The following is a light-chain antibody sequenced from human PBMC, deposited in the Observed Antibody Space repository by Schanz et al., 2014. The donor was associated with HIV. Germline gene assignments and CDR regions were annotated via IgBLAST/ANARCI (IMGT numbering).Light chain of an antibody. V-gene: IGLV2-14*01. CDR2: EVT. Sequence: QSALTQPASVSGSPGQSITISCAGTSSDVGGDNFVSWYQQHPGRAPKLLVYEVTNRPSGVSNRFSGSKSANTASLTISGLQPDDEADYYCTSYTTNRTVAFGGGTKVTVL. J-gene: IGLJ3*02. CDR1: SSDVGGDNF. CDR3: TSYTTNRTVA.